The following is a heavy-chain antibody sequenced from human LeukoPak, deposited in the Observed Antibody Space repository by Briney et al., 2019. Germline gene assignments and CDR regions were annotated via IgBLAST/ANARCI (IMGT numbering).Heavy chain of an antibody. V-gene: IGHV3-48*03. J-gene: IGHJ3*02. CDR2: TSSSGSTI. D-gene: IGHD1-26*01. CDR3: ARDRRRHELVALKKSTNAFDI. CDR1: GFTFSSYE. Sequence: GGSLRLSCAASGFTFSSYEMNWVRQAPGKGLEWVSYTSSSGSTIYYADSVKGRFTISRDNAKNSLYLQMNSLGAEDTAVYYCARDRRRHELVALKKSTNAFDIWGQGTMVAVSS.